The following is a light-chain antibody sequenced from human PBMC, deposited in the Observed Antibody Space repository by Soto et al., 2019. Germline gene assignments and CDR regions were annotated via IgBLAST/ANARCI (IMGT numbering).Light chain of an antibody. J-gene: IGLJ1*01. Sequence: QSALTQPASVSGSPGQSITISCTGTSSDVGGYNYVSWHQQHPGKAPKLMIFDVNNRPSGVSNRFSGSKSGNTASLTISGLQAEYEADYYCSSYTSSHTCVFGTWTKVTVL. CDR3: SSYTSSHTCV. V-gene: IGLV2-14*01. CDR1: SSDVGGYNY. CDR2: DVN.